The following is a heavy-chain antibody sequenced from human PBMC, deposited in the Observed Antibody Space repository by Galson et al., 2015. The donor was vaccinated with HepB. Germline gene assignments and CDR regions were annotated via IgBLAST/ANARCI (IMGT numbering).Heavy chain of an antibody. J-gene: IGHJ4*02. CDR1: GFPFSNYN. CDR2: ITSGGSPI. CDR3: ARGTKIAPGVDY. Sequence: SLRLSCAASGFPFSNYNLNWVRQAPGRGLEWVSSITSGGSPIHYADSLKGRFTMSRDDAKNSVYLQMNSLRVEDTAVYYCARGTKIAPGVDYWGRGTLVTVSS. D-gene: IGHD1-14*01. V-gene: IGHV3-21*01.